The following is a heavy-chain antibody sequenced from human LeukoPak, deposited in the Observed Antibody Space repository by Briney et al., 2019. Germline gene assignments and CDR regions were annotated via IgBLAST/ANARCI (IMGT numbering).Heavy chain of an antibody. J-gene: IGHJ4*02. CDR2: ISGSGGST. V-gene: IGHV3-23*01. D-gene: IGHD2-15*01. Sequence: GGSLRLSCAASGFTFSSYAMSWVRQAPGKGLEWVSAISGSGGSTYYADSVKGRFTISRDNSKNTLYLRMNSLRAEDTAVYYCAKDSVEDIVVVGNFDYWGQGTLVTVSS. CDR1: GFTFSSYA. CDR3: AKDSVEDIVVVGNFDY.